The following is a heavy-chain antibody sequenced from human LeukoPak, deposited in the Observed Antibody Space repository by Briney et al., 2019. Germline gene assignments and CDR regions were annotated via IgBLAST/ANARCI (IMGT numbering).Heavy chain of an antibody. J-gene: IGHJ4*02. CDR1: GFTFSSYA. Sequence: AGGSLRLSCAASGFTFSSYAMSWVRQAPGKGLEWVSAISGSGGSTYYADSVKGRFTISRDNSKNTLYLQMNSLRAEDTAIYYCAKGSGYYPFGFDYWGQGTLVTVSS. V-gene: IGHV3-23*01. CDR3: AKGSGYYPFGFDY. CDR2: ISGSGGST. D-gene: IGHD3-3*01.